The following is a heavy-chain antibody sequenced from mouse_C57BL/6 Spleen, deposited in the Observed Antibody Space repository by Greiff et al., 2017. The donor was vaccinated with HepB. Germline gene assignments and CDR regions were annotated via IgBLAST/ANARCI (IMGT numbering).Heavy chain of an antibody. D-gene: IGHD1-1*01. CDR1: GYTFTSYN. CDR2: IYPGNGDT. V-gene: IGHV1-12*01. Sequence: QSGAELVRPGASVKMSCKASGYTFTSYNMHWVKQTPRQGLEWIGAIYPGNGDTSYNQKFKGKATLTVDKSSSTAYMQLSSLTSEDSAVYFCARQNYYGSSYGAMDYWGQGTSVTVSS. J-gene: IGHJ4*01. CDR3: ARQNYYGSSYGAMDY.